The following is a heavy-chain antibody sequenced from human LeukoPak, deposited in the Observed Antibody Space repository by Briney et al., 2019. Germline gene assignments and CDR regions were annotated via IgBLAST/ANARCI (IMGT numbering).Heavy chain of an antibody. D-gene: IGHD2-15*01. Sequence: SETLSLTCAVYGGSFSGYYWSWIRQPPGKGLEWIGEINHSGSTNYNPSLKSRVTISVDTSKNQFSLKLSSVTAADTAVYYCARGLEDCRGGSCYFSPFDYWGQGTLVTVSS. CDR2: INHSGST. V-gene: IGHV4-34*01. CDR1: GGSFSGYY. J-gene: IGHJ4*02. CDR3: ARGLEDCRGGSCYFSPFDY.